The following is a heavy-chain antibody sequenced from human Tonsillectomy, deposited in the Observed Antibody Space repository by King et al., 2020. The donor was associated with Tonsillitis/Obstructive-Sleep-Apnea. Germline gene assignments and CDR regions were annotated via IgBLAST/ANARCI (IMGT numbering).Heavy chain of an antibody. CDR2: ISSSSSST. J-gene: IGHJ4*02. CDR3: AREDTVASIDY. CDR1: GFTFSDYY. V-gene: IGHV3-11*06. Sequence: VQLVESGGGLVKPGGSLRLSCAASGFTFSDYYMSWIRQAPGKGLEWVSYISSSSSSTNYADSVKGRFTISRDNAKNSLYLQMNSLRAEDTAVYYCAREDTVASIDYWGQGTLVTVSS. D-gene: IGHD5-12*01.